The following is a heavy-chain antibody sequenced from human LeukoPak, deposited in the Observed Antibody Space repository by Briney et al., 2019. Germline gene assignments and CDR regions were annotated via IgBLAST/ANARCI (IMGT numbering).Heavy chain of an antibody. CDR1: GGSFSGYY. CDR2: IYYSGST. V-gene: IGHV4-30-4*08. Sequence: SETLSLTCAVYGGSFSGYYWSWIRQPPGKGLEWIGYIYYSGSTYYNPSLKSRVTISVDTSKNQFSLKLSSVTAADTAVYYCARGSMTTVTGFDYWGQGTLVTVSS. J-gene: IGHJ4*02. D-gene: IGHD4-11*01. CDR3: ARGSMTTVTGFDY.